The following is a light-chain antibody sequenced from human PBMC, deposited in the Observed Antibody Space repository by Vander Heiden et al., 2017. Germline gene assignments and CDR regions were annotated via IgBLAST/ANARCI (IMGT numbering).Light chain of an antibody. V-gene: IGKV1-39*01. Sequence: DIQMTQSPSSLSASVGDRVTITCRASQSISNYLNWYQQKPGKAPKLLIYAASSLQRGVPSRFSGSGSGTDFTLTISSRQPEDFAPYYCQQSDRTPMYTFGQGTKLEIK. CDR3: QQSDRTPMYT. J-gene: IGKJ2*01. CDR2: AAS. CDR1: QSISNY.